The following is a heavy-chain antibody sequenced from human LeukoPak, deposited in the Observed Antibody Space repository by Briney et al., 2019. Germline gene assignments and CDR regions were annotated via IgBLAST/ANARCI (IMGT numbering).Heavy chain of an antibody. CDR3: ARDLLRETYYYDSSGPRAGY. CDR2: ISSSGSTI. V-gene: IGHV3-11*01. J-gene: IGHJ4*02. CDR1: GFTFSDYY. Sequence: GSLRLSCAASGFTFSDYYMSWIRQAPGKGLEWVSYISSSGSTIYYADSAKGRFTISRDNAKNSLYLQMNSLRAEDTAVYYCARDLLRETYYYDSSGPRAGYWGQGTLVTVSS. D-gene: IGHD3-22*01.